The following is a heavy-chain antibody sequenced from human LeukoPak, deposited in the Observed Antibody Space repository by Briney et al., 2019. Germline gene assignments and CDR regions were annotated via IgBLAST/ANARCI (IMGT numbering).Heavy chain of an antibody. J-gene: IGHJ4*02. D-gene: IGHD4-17*01. CDR1: GGSISSYY. CDR3: ARDYGDYVFDY. V-gene: IGHV4-59*12. CDR2: IYYSGST. Sequence: SETLSLTCTVSGGSISSYYWSWIWQPPGKGLEWIGYIYYSGSTNYNPSLKSRVTMSVDTSKNQFSLKLSSVTAADTAVYYCARDYGDYVFDYWGQGTLVTVSS.